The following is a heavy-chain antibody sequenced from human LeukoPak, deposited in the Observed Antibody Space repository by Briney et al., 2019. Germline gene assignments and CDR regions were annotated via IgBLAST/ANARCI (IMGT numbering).Heavy chain of an antibody. V-gene: IGHV3-48*03. Sequence: AGGSLRLSCAGSGFTFSSYEMNWVRQAPGKGLEWVSYIDNSGETRYYADSVKGRFTISRDNAKDSLYLQMNSLRAEDTAVYYCARDSGKGISPKESYFDYWGQGTLVTVSS. J-gene: IGHJ4*02. CDR2: IDNSGETR. CDR3: ARDSGKGISPKESYFDY. CDR1: GFTFSSYE. D-gene: IGHD3-3*02.